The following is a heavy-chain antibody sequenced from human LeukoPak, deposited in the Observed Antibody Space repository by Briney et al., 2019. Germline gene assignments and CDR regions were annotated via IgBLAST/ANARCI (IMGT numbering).Heavy chain of an antibody. J-gene: IGHJ4*02. CDR3: ARDLRPSSSWYYFDY. V-gene: IGHV7-4-1*02. Sequence: GASVKVSCKASGYSLTTYAMNWVRQAPGQGLEWMGWINTDTGNPTYAPGFAGRFVFSLDTSVNTAYLQISSLKAEDTAIYYCARDLRPSSSWYYFDYWGQGTLVTVSS. CDR1: GYSLTTYA. D-gene: IGHD6-13*01. CDR2: INTDTGNP.